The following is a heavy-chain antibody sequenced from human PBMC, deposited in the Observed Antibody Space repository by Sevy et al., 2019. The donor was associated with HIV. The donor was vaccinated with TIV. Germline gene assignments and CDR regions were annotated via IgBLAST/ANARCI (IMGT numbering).Heavy chain of an antibody. CDR2: IYSGDKT. V-gene: IGHV3-53*01. Sequence: GESLKISCAASGFSVSDTYMSWVRQAPGKGLEWVSVIYSGDKTYHADSVKGRFTISRDSSKNTIYLQLNSRRTEDTAVYYLSRLKVYYYDDDGYYTTGNAFDIWGQGTLVTVSS. CDR1: GFSVSDTY. CDR3: SRLKVYYYDDDGYYTTGNAFDI. D-gene: IGHD3-22*01. J-gene: IGHJ3*02.